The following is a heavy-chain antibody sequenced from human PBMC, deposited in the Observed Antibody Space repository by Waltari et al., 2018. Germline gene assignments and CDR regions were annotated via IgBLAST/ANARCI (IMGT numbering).Heavy chain of an antibody. CDR1: GGSISSGDYY. J-gene: IGHJ4*02. V-gene: IGHV4-30-4*08. D-gene: IGHD2-15*01. CDR3: ARASGYCSGGSCLDY. CDR2: IYYSGST. Sequence: QVQLQESGPGLVKPSQTLSLTCTVSGGSISSGDYYWSWIRQPPGKGLEGIGYIYYSGSTYYNPSLKSRVTISVDTSKNQFSLKLSSVTAADTAVYYCARASGYCSGGSCLDYWGQGTLVTVSS.